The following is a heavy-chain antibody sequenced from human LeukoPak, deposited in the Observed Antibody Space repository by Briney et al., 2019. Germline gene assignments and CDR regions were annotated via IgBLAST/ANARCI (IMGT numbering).Heavy chain of an antibody. J-gene: IGHJ4*02. CDR1: GGSISSYY. D-gene: IGHD6-13*01. V-gene: IGHV4-59*01. Sequence: SETLSLTCTVSGGSISSYYWSWIRQPPGKGLEWIGYIYYSGSTNYNPSLKSRVTISVDTSKNQISLKLSSVTAADTAVYYCAREIAFSSYYFDYWGQGTLVTVSS. CDR2: IYYSGST. CDR3: AREIAFSSYYFDY.